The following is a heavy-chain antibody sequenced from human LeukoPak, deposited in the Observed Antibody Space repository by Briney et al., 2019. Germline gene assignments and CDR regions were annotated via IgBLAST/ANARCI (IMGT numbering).Heavy chain of an antibody. CDR3: ARHLEGQQLVLVYYYGMDV. V-gene: IGHV4-39*01. CDR2: IYYSGST. CDR1: GGSISSSSYY. J-gene: IGHJ6*02. Sequence: PSETLSLTCTVSGGSISSSSYYWGWIRQPPGKGLEWIGSIYYSGSTYYNPSLKSRVTISVDTSKNQFSLKLSSVTAADTAVYYCARHLEGQQLVLVYYYGMDVWGQGTTVTVSS. D-gene: IGHD6-13*01.